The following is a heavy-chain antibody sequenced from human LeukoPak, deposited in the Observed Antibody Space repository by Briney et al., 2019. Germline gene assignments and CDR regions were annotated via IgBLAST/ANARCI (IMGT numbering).Heavy chain of an antibody. CDR2: IYSGGTT. D-gene: IGHD2-15*01. CDR1: GFTVSSNY. V-gene: IGHV3-53*01. Sequence: GGSLRLSCAVSGFTVSSNYMSWVRQAPGKGLEWVSVIYSGGTTYYADSVKSRFTISRDNSKNTLYLQMNSLRAEDTAVYYCARERRGSFDYWGQGTLVTVSS. CDR3: ARERRGSFDY. J-gene: IGHJ4*02.